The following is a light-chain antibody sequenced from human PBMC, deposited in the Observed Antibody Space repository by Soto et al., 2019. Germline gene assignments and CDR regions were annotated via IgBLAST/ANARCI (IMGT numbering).Light chain of an antibody. CDR1: QNVRKN. CDR2: GAS. Sequence: ETVMTQSPVGLSVSPRERATLSCRARQNVRKNLAWYQQKPGQAPRLLIYGASTRATGIPDRFSGSGSGTDFTLTISRLEPEDFAVYYCQQYGSSPRTFGQGTKVDIK. V-gene: IGKV3-20*01. CDR3: QQYGSSPRT. J-gene: IGKJ1*01.